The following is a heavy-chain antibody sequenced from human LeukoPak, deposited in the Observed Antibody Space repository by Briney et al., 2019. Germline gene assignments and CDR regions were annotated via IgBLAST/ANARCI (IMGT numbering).Heavy chain of an antibody. J-gene: IGHJ5*02. Sequence: GGSLRLSCAASGFTFKNYAMNWVRQAPGKGLEWVSCINGSGDSTYYADSVKGRFTISRDNSKNTLYLQMDSLRAEDTAAYCCARSPRVEWELKRDWFDPWGQGTLVTVSS. V-gene: IGHV3-23*01. CDR3: ARSPRVEWELKRDWFDP. CDR1: GFTFKNYA. CDR2: INGSGDST. D-gene: IGHD1-26*01.